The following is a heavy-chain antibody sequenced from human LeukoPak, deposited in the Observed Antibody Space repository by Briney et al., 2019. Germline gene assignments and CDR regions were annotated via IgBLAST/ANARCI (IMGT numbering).Heavy chain of an antibody. Sequence: PSETLSLTCIVSGGSISSISYYWGWIRQPPGKGLEWIGSIYYSGSTYYNPSLKSRVTISVDTSKNQFSLKLSSVTAADTAVYYCARLERREKRAFDYWGQGTLVTVSS. J-gene: IGHJ4*02. CDR2: IYYSGST. CDR1: GGSISSISYY. D-gene: IGHD3-3*01. CDR3: ARLERREKRAFDY. V-gene: IGHV4-39*01.